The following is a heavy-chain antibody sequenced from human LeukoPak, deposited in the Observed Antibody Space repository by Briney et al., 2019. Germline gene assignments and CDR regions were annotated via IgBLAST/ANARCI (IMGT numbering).Heavy chain of an antibody. CDR1: GYSFTGWW. J-gene: IGHJ4*02. D-gene: IGHD2-15*01. Sequence: GESLKISCRGSGYSFTGWWIGWVRQTPGKGLEWMGIIYPGDSKTRYSPSFQGQVTISADKSISTAYLQWTSLKASDTAMYYCARGAVPPLDCSGGSCYSGDYWGQGTLVTVSS. CDR3: ARGAVPPLDCSGGSCYSGDY. CDR2: IYPGDSKT. V-gene: IGHV5-51*01.